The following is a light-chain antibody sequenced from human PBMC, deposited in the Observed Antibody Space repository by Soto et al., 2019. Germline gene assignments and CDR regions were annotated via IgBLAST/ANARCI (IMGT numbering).Light chain of an antibody. CDR3: QQYGSPPPYS. J-gene: IGKJ2*03. CDR2: GAS. Sequence: EIVLTQAPGTLSLSPGERATLSCRASQSVSRSLLAWYQQKPGQAPRRLIYGASTRATGIADRFSSSGSVTDFTLTTSSLEHEDFAGYYCQQYGSPPPYSFGQGTKLDIK. CDR1: QSVSRSL. V-gene: IGKV3-20*01.